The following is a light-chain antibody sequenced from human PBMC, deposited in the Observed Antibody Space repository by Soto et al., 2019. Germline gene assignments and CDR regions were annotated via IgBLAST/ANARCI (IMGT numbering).Light chain of an antibody. J-gene: IGKJ5*01. V-gene: IGKV1-33*01. CDR2: DAS. CDR3: QQYDNLPIT. CDR1: QVINNY. Sequence: DIQMTQSPSSLSSCGGDRVTITCEASQVINNYLNWYQQKPGKAPKLLIYDASNLETGVPSKFSGSGSGTDFTFTISSLQPEDIATYYCQQYDNLPITFGQGTRLEIK.